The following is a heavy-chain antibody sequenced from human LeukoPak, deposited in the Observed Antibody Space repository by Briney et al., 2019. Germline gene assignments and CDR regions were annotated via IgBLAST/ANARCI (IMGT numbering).Heavy chain of an antibody. CDR1: GFTFSSYG. V-gene: IGHV3-30*02. CDR2: IRYDGSNK. D-gene: IGHD5-18*01. CDR3: AKDEGYSYGFYYYYYMDV. J-gene: IGHJ6*03. Sequence: PGGSLRLSCAASGFTFSSYGMHWVRQAPGKGLEWVAFIRYDGSNKYYADSVKGRFTVSRDNSKNTLYLQMNSLRAEDTAVYYCAKDEGYSYGFYYYYYMDVWGKGTTVTVSS.